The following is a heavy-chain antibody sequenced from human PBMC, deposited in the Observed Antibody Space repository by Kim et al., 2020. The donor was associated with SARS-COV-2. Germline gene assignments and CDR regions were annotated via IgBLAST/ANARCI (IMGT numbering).Heavy chain of an antibody. Sequence: LKSRVTISVDTSKNQFSLKLSSVTAADTAVYYCAREDYDILTGSLGFWDYWGQGTLVTVSS. CDR3: AREDYDILTGSLGFWDY. V-gene: IGHV4-34*01. D-gene: IGHD3-9*01. J-gene: IGHJ4*02.